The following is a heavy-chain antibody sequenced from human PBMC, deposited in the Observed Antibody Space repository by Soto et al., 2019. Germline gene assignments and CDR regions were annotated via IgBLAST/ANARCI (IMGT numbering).Heavy chain of an antibody. CDR2: IYWDDDK. CDR1: GFSLTTSGVA. J-gene: IGHJ5*02. Sequence: QITLKESGPTLVNPTQTLTLTCTFSGFSLTTSGVAVGWIRQPPGKTLEWLALIYWDDDKRDSPSLKSRLTITKDTSKNQVVLTLTNIDPADTATNYCVYRRYYGSGIGFDPRGQVTLVTVSS. V-gene: IGHV2-5*02. D-gene: IGHD3-10*01. CDR3: VYRRYYGSGIGFDP.